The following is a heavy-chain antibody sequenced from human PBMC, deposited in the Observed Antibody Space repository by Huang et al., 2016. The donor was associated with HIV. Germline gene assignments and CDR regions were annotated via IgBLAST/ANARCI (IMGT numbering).Heavy chain of an antibody. CDR3: ARVYPTITIFGVVDP. J-gene: IGHJ5*02. CDR1: GYTFTTYA. V-gene: IGHV1-3*01. CDR2: INVGNGNT. Sequence: QVQLVQSGAEVKKPGASVKVSCKASGYTFTTYAMHWVRQAPGQRLEWMGWINVGNGNTKYSQKFQHRVTMTRDTSASTAYMELSSLRSEDTAVYYCARVYPTITIFGVVDPWGQGTLVTVSS. D-gene: IGHD3-3*01.